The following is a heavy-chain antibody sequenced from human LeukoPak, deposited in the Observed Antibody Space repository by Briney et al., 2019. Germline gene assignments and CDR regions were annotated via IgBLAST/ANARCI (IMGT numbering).Heavy chain of an antibody. CDR1: GGCISSSSYY. CDR2: IYYSGST. CDR3: ARLSLVDYYHHFGLDG. J-gene: IGHJ6*02. V-gene: IGHV4-39*07. D-gene: IGHD6-6*01. Sequence: SETLSLTCTVSGGCISSSSYYWGWIRQPPGGGLEWGGSIYYSGSTYYNPSLKSRVTISVDTSKNQFSLKLSSVAAADTAVYYCARLSLVDYYHHFGLDGWGQGTTLTVSS.